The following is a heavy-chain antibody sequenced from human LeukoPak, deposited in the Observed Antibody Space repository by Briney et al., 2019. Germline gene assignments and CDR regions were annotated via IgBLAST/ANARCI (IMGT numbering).Heavy chain of an antibody. CDR3: AREREDIVVVPAALDAFDI. CDR2: ISAYNGNT. J-gene: IGHJ3*02. CDR1: GYTLTSYG. V-gene: IGHV1-18*04. Sequence: ASVKVSCKASGYTLTSYGISWMRQAPGQGLEWMGWISAYNGNTNYAQKLQGRVTMTTDTSTSTAYMELRSLRSDDTAVYYCAREREDIVVVPAALDAFDIWGQGTMVTVSS. D-gene: IGHD2-2*01.